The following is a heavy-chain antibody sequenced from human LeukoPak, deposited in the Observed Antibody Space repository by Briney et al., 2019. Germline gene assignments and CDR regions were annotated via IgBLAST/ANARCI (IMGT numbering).Heavy chain of an antibody. V-gene: IGHV3-66*01. CDR2: IYSGGST. CDR1: GXTVSSNY. Sequence: QSGGSLRLSCAASGXTVSSNYMSWVRQAPGKGLEWVSVIYSGGSTYYADSVKGRFTISRDNSKNTLYLQMNSLRAEDTAVYYCARGGPYDPDYWGQGTLVTVSS. D-gene: IGHD3-22*01. J-gene: IGHJ4*02. CDR3: ARGGPYDPDY.